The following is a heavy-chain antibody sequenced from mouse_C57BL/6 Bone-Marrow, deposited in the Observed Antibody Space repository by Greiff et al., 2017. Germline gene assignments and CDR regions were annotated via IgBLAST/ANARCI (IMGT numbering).Heavy chain of an antibody. CDR1: GFTFSDYG. Sequence: DVQLQESGGGLVQPGGSLKLSCAASGFTFSDYGMAWVRQAPRKGPEWVAFISNLAYSIYYADTVTGRFTISRENAKNTLYLEMSSLRSEDTAMYYCARSYYGYFYFDYWGQGTTLTVSS. V-gene: IGHV5-15*01. D-gene: IGHD2-2*01. CDR2: ISNLAYSI. J-gene: IGHJ2*01. CDR3: ARSYYGYFYFDY.